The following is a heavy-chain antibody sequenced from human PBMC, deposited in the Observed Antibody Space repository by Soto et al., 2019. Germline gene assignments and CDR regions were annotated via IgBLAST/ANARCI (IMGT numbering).Heavy chain of an antibody. D-gene: IGHD3-22*01. V-gene: IGHV3-23*01. J-gene: IGHJ4*02. Sequence: GGSLRLSCAASGFIFNNYAMTWVRQAPGKGLDWVSVTSAGGSTSYADSVRGRFTASRDNSRNSLYLQMNSLRAEDTAVYYCARDRSSYDSSGLRWGQGTLVTVS. CDR1: GFIFNNYA. CDR3: ARDRSSYDSSGLR. CDR2: TSAGGST.